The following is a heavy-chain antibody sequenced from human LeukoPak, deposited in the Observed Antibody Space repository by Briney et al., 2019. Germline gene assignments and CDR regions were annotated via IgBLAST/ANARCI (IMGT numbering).Heavy chain of an antibody. CDR2: IIPIFGTA. V-gene: IGHV1-69*13. J-gene: IGHJ6*03. CDR3: AIYGSGSYKMYYYYMDV. D-gene: IGHD3-10*01. CDR1: GGTFSSYA. Sequence: SVKVSCKASGGTFSSYAISWVRQAPGQGLEWMGGIIPIFGTANYAQKFQGRVTITADESTSTAYMELSSLRSEDTAVYYCAIYGSGSYKMYYYYMDVWGKGSTVTISS.